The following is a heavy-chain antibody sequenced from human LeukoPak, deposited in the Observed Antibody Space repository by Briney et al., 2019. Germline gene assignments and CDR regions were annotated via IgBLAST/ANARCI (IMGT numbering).Heavy chain of an antibody. CDR1: GGSISSYY. V-gene: IGHV4-59*08. Sequence: PSETLSLTCTVSGGSISSYYWSWIRQPPGEGLEWIGYIYYSGSTNYNPSLKSRVTISVDTSKNQFSLKLSSVTAADTAVYYCARQFGPRRFDYWGQGTLVTVSS. CDR2: IYYSGST. J-gene: IGHJ4*02. D-gene: IGHD3-10*01. CDR3: ARQFGPRRFDY.